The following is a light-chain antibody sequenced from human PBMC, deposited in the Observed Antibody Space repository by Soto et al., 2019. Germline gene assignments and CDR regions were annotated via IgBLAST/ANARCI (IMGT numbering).Light chain of an antibody. CDR1: NSNIATNI. CDR3: AAWDDSLNGPV. CDR2: SNN. V-gene: IGLV1-44*01. Sequence: QSVPTQPPSASGTPGQRVTISCSGSNSNIATNIVNWYQQVPGTAPKLLIYSNNQRPSGVPDLFSASKSGTSACLAISGLEAEAEAYSYCAAWDDSLNGPVFGGGTKRTVL. J-gene: IGLJ3*02.